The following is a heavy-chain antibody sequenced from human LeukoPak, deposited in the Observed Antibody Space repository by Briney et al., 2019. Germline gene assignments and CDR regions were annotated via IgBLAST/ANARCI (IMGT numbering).Heavy chain of an antibody. CDR1: GYTFTSYG. Sequence: GASVKVSCKASGYTFTSYGISWVRQAPGQGLEWMGWISAYNGNTNYAQKLQGRVTMTTDTSISTAYMELSRLRSDDTAVYYCARALWQGATTFDYWGQGTLVTVSS. CDR2: ISAYNGNT. CDR3: ARALWQGATTFDY. J-gene: IGHJ4*02. V-gene: IGHV1-18*01. D-gene: IGHD1-26*01.